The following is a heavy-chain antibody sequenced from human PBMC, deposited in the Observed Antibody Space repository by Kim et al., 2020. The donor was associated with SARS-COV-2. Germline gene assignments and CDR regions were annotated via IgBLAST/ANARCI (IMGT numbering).Heavy chain of an antibody. V-gene: IGHV1-8*01. J-gene: IGHJ5*02. D-gene: IGHD5-12*01. CDR2: MNPNSGNT. Sequence: ASVKVSCKASGYTFTSYDINWVRQATGQGLEWMGWMNPNSGNTGYAQKFQGRVTMTRNTSISTAYMELSSLRSEDTAVYYCARGLRGYSGYDYWFDPWGQGTLVNVSS. CDR3: ARGLRGYSGYDYWFDP. CDR1: GYTFTSYD.